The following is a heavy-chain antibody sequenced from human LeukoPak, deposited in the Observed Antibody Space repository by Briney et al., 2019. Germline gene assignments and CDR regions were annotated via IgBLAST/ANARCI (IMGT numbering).Heavy chain of an antibody. CDR3: ARDRGKGYFDL. CDR2: FYYSEST. V-gene: IGHV4-31*03. J-gene: IGHJ2*01. Sequence: SETLSLTCTVSGASISSGGYYCSWIRQHPGRGLEWIGYFYYSESTKYNPSLKTRVIILVDTSKNQFSLKLSSVTAADTAVYYCARDRGKGYFDLWGRGTLVTVSS. CDR1: GASISSGGYY.